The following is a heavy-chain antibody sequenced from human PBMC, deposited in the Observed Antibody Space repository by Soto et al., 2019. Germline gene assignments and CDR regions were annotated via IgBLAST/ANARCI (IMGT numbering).Heavy chain of an antibody. CDR2: IFSNDEK. J-gene: IGHJ4*02. Sequence: SGPTLVNPTETLTLTCTVSGFSLNNNKMGVSWIRQPPGKALEWLAHIFSNDEKSYTTSLKSRLTISKDTSKSQVVLTMTNMDPVDTGTYYCSRSSYNYDSSGFGYFFDYWGQGTLVTVSS. CDR1: GFSLNNNKMG. CDR3: SRSSYNYDSSGFGYFFDY. V-gene: IGHV2-26*01. D-gene: IGHD3-22*01.